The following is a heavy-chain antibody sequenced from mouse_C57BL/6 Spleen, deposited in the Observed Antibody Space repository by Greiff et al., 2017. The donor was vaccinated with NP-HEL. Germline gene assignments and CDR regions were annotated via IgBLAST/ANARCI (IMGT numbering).Heavy chain of an antibody. CDR2: IYPGDGDT. CDR1: GYAFSSSW. CDR3: ARSRNSNYVFDY. D-gene: IGHD2-5*01. Sequence: QVQLQQSGPELVKPGASVKISCKASGYAFSSSWMNWVKQRPGKGLEWIGRIYPGDGDTNYNGKFKGKATLTADKSSSTAYMQLSSRTSEDSAVYFCARSRNSNYVFDYWGQGTTLTVSS. J-gene: IGHJ2*01. V-gene: IGHV1-82*01.